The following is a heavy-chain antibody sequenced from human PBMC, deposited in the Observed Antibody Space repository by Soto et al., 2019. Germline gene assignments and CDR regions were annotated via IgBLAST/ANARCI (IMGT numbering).Heavy chain of an antibody. CDR3: ARDGDVNTGFGKDY. CDR1: GFTFSSYG. V-gene: IGHV3-33*01. Sequence: QVQLVESGGGVVQPGRSLRLSCAASGFTFSSYGMHWVRQAPGKGLGWVAFIWHDGGNKFYAESVKGRFTTSRDNSKNTLYLQMTSLSAEDTAMYYCARDGDVNTGFGKDYWGQGTLVTVSS. J-gene: IGHJ4*02. CDR2: IWHDGGNK. D-gene: IGHD3-16*01.